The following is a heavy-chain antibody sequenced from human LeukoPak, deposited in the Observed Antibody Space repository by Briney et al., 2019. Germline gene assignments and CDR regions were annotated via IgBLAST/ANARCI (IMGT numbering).Heavy chain of an antibody. CDR1: GGSFSGYY. J-gene: IGHJ4*02. Sequence: SETLSLTCAVYGGSFSGYYWSWIRQPPGKGLEWIGEINHSGSTNYNPSLKSRVTISVDTSKNQFSLKLSSVTAADTAVYYCARGIILAGYYRYWGQGTLVTVSS. V-gene: IGHV4-34*01. D-gene: IGHD3-9*01. CDR3: ARGIILAGYYRY. CDR2: INHSGST.